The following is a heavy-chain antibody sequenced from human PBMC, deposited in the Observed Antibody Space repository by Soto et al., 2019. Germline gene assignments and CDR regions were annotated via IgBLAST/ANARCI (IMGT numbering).Heavy chain of an antibody. V-gene: IGHV3-23*01. CDR2: ITGSGGST. CDR1: GFSFSSYV. D-gene: IGHD3-3*01. Sequence: GGSLRLSCAASGFSFSSYVMSWVRQAPGQGLEWVSAITGSGGSTYYADSVKGRFTISRDNSKNTLYLQMNSLRAEDTAVYYCAKDSDTGFLEWLLYRSWDYWGQGTLVTVSS. J-gene: IGHJ4*02. CDR3: AKDSDTGFLEWLLYRSWDY.